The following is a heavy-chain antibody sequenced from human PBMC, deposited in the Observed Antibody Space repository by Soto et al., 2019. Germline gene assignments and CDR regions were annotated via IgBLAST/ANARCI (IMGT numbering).Heavy chain of an antibody. D-gene: IGHD5-12*01. CDR2: SYHSGSN. Sequence: QLQLQESGSGLVKPSQTLSLTCAVSGGSISSGGYSWSWIRQPPGKGLEWIGYSYHSGSNYYNPSLKSRVSQAVDTSKKQFSLKLSSVTAADPAVYYCAAGGGLPRYYWGQGTLVTVSS. CDR3: AAGGGLPRYY. CDR1: GGSISSGGYS. V-gene: IGHV4-30-2*01. J-gene: IGHJ4*02.